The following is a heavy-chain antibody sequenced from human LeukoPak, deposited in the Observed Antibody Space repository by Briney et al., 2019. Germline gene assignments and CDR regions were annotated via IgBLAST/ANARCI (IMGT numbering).Heavy chain of an antibody. CDR1: GYTFTSYD. CDR2: MNPNSGNT. D-gene: IGHD3-10*01. J-gene: IGHJ4*02. CDR3: ARVPYGSGSYYPYYFDY. V-gene: IGHV1-8*01. Sequence: ASVKVSCKASGYTFTSYDINWVRQATGQGLEWMGWMNPNSGNTGYAQKFQGRVTMTRNTSISTAYMELSSLRSEDTAVYYCARVPYGSGSYYPYYFDYWGQGTLVTVSS.